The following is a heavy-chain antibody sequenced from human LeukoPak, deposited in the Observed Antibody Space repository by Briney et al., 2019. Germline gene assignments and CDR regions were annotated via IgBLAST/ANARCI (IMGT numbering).Heavy chain of an antibody. CDR1: GGSFSGYY. J-gene: IGHJ4*02. CDR2: INHSGST. Sequence: PSETLSLTCAVYGGSFSGYYWSWIRQPPGKGLEWIGEINHSGSTNYNPSLKSRVTISVDTSKNQFSLKLSSVTAADTAVYYCASATSSGHSSGPHFDYWGQGTLVTVSS. CDR3: ASATSSGHSSGPHFDY. V-gene: IGHV4-34*01. D-gene: IGHD6-19*01.